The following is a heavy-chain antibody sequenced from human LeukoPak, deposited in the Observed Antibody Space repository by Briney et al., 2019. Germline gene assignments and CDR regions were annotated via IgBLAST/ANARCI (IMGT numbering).Heavy chain of an antibody. CDR3: ARDRAYSSSSGGVGGY. CDR2: IYHSGST. CDR1: GYSISSGYY. V-gene: IGHV4-38-2*02. J-gene: IGHJ4*02. Sequence: SETPSLTCTVSGYSISSGYYWGWIRQPPGKGLEWIGSIYHSGSTYYNPSLKSRVTISVDTSKNQFSLKLSSVTAADTAVYYCARDRAYSSSSGGVGGYWGQGTLVTVSS. D-gene: IGHD6-6*01.